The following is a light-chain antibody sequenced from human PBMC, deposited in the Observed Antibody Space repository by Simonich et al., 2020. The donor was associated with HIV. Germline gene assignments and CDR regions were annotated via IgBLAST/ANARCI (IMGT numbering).Light chain of an antibody. Sequence: DIVMTQSPNSLAVSLGERATINCKSSQSVLSSSNNKNSLVWYQQKPGQPPKLLIYWASTRDSGVPDRFSGSGSGTDFTLTISSLQAEDVAVYYCQQYYSIPLTFGGGTKVEIK. CDR3: QQYYSIPLT. CDR1: QSVLSSSNNKNS. J-gene: IGKJ4*01. CDR2: WAS. V-gene: IGKV4-1*01.